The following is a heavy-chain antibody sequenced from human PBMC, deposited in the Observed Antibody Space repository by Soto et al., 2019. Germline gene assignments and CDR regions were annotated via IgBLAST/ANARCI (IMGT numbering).Heavy chain of an antibody. J-gene: IGHJ5*02. D-gene: IGHD6-19*01. CDR3: ARDPVKGGWAINWFDP. CDR1: GFTFSSYE. V-gene: IGHV3-48*03. Sequence: SLRLSCAASGFTFSSYEMNWVRQAPGKGLEWVSYISSSGSTIYYADSVKGRFTISRDNAKNSLYLQMNSLRAEDTAVYYCARDPVKGGWAINWFDPWGQGTLVTVSS. CDR2: ISSSGSTI.